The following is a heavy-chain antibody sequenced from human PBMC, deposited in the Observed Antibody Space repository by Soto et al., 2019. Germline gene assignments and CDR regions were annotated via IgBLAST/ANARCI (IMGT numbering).Heavy chain of an antibody. D-gene: IGHD2-2*01. CDR3: AKDRTPPPRLHPSSKASKTLLVGQCFDS. CDR1: GFTFHSHA. CDR2: ISAAGVTT. J-gene: IGHJ4*02. Sequence: EVQLLESGGGLVQLGGSLRLSCETSGFTFHSHALSWVRQAPGKGLEWVSGISAAGVTTFYACSVKGRFTISRDNSKETVILQMKSLRAEDTAFYSCAKDRTPPPRLHPSSKASKTLLVGQCFDSWGQGTLVNVSS. V-gene: IGHV3-23*01.